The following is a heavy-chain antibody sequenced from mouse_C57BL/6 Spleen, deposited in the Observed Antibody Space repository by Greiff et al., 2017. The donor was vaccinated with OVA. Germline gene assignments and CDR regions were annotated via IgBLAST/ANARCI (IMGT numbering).Heavy chain of an antibody. CDR2: INPSTGGT. CDR3: ARNGLLLRRGAMDY. D-gene: IGHD2-4*01. CDR1: GYSFTGYY. V-gene: IGHV1-42*01. J-gene: IGHJ4*01. Sequence: VQLQQSGPELVKPGASVKISCKASGYSFTGYYMNWVKQSPEKSLEWIGEINPSTGGTTYNQKFKAKATLTVDKSSSTAYMQRKILTSEDSAVYFVARNGLLLRRGAMDYWGQGTSVTVSS.